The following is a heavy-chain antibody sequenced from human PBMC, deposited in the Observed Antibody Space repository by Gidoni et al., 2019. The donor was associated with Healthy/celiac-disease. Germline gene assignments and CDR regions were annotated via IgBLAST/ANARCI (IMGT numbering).Heavy chain of an antibody. CDR2: IYYRGST. J-gene: IGHJ6*02. CDR1: GGSISSYY. CDR3: ARLDYYYGMDV. Sequence: QVQLQESGPGLVKPSETLSLTCTVSGGSISSYYWSWFRQPPGKGLEWIGYIYYRGSTNYNPSLKSRVTISVDTSKNQFSLKLSSVTAADTAVYYCARLDYYYGMDVWGQGTTVTVSS. V-gene: IGHV4-59*08.